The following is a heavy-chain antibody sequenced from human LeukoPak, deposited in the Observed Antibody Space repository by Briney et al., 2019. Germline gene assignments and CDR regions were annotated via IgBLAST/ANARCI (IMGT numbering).Heavy chain of an antibody. D-gene: IGHD2-2*01. Sequence: GESLKISCKGSGYSFTSYWIGWVRQMPGKGLEWMGIIYPGDSDTRYSPSFQGQVTISADKSISTAYLQWSSLKASDTAMYYCARHRYCSSTSCSNWFDPWGQGTLVTVSS. CDR2: IYPGDSDT. J-gene: IGHJ5*02. CDR3: ARHRYCSSTSCSNWFDP. CDR1: GYSFTSYW. V-gene: IGHV5-51*01.